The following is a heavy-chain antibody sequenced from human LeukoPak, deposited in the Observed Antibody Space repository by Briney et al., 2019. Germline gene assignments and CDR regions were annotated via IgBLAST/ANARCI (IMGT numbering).Heavy chain of an antibody. D-gene: IGHD6-19*01. CDR3: ARASSVAGTGY. Sequence: SETLSLTCAVYGGSFSGYYWSWIRQPPGKGLEWIGEINHSGSTNYNPSLKSRVTISVDTSKNQCSLKLSSVTAADTAVYYCARASSVAGTGYWGQGTLVTVSS. CDR2: INHSGST. J-gene: IGHJ4*02. CDR1: GGSFSGYY. V-gene: IGHV4-34*01.